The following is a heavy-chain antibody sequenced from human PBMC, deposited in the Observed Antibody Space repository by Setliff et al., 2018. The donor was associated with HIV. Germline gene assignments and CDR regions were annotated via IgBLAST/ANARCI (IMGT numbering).Heavy chain of an antibody. CDR1: GYSISTHY. Sequence: SETLSLTCTVSGYSISTHYWSWIRQPPGKGLEWIGTVYYDASTIYTPSLKSRVTISVDTSKNQFSLKLSSVTAADAAVYYCASRVYYYDSSGYLREEGFDPWGQGTLVTVSS. CDR3: ASRVYYYDSSGYLREEGFDP. CDR2: VYYDAST. J-gene: IGHJ5*02. D-gene: IGHD3-22*01. V-gene: IGHV4-59*08.